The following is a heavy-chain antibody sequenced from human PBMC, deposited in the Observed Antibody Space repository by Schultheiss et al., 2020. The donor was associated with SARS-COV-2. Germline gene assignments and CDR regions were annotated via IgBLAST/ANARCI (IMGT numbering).Heavy chain of an antibody. J-gene: IGHJ4*02. Sequence: GGSLRLSCTASGFTFGDYAMSWFRQAPGKGLEWVGFIRSKAYGGTTEYAASVKGRFTISRDDSKNTLYLQMNSLKTEDTAVYYCTTEVDYGDYVGDYWGQGTLVTVSS. CDR3: TTEVDYGDYVGDY. D-gene: IGHD4-17*01. CDR2: IRSKAYGGTT. V-gene: IGHV3-49*03. CDR1: GFTFGDYA.